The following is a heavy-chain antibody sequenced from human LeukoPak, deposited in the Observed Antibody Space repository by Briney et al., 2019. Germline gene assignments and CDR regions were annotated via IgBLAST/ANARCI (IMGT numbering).Heavy chain of an antibody. J-gene: IGHJ4*02. V-gene: IGHV3-21*01. CDR3: ARPLYSSSSNPFDY. Sequence: GRSLRLSCAASGFTLSSYSMNWVRQAPGKGLEWVSSISSSSSYIYYADSVKGRFTISRDNAKNSLYLQMNSPRAEDTAVYYCARPLYSSSSNPFDYWGQGTLVTVSS. CDR1: GFTLSSYS. CDR2: ISSSSSYI. D-gene: IGHD6-6*01.